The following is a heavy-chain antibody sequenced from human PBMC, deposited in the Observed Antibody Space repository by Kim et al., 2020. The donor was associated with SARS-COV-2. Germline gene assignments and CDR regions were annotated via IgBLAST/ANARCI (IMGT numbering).Heavy chain of an antibody. J-gene: IGHJ4*02. D-gene: IGHD1-1*01. CDR3: ARGGTLYYFDY. V-gene: IGHV1-3*01. Sequence: ASVKVSCKAAGYTFTSYAMHWVRQAPGQRLEWMGWINAGNGNTKYSQKFQGSVTITRDTSASTAYMEVSSLRSEDTAVYYCARGGTLYYFDYWGQGTLVTVSS. CDR1: GYTFTSYA. CDR2: INAGNGNT.